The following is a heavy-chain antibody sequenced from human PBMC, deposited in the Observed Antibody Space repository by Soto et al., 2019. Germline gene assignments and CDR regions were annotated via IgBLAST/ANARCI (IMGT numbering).Heavy chain of an antibody. J-gene: IGHJ4*02. CDR1: GGSISSGGYY. Sequence: QVQLQESGPGLVKPSQTLSLTCTVSGGSISSGGYYWSWIRQHPGKGLEWIGYIYYSGSTYYNPSLKSRVTISVATSKNQFPLKLSSVTAADTAVYYCARGHHSSGYCFDYWGQGTLVTVSS. CDR3: ARGHHSSGYCFDY. D-gene: IGHD3-22*01. V-gene: IGHV4-31*03. CDR2: IYYSGST.